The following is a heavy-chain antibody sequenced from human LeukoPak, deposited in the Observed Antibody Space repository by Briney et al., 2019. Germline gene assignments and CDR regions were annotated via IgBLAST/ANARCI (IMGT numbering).Heavy chain of an antibody. Sequence: AGRSPRLSCAASGFTFSSYGMHWVRQAPGKGLEWVAVISYDGSNKYYADSVKGRFTISRVNSKNTLYLQMNSLRAEDTAVYYCAKERSHLINYFDYWGQRTLVTVSS. CDR1: GFTFSSYG. V-gene: IGHV3-30*18. CDR3: AKERSHLINYFDY. CDR2: ISYDGSNK. J-gene: IGHJ4*02. D-gene: IGHD3-16*01.